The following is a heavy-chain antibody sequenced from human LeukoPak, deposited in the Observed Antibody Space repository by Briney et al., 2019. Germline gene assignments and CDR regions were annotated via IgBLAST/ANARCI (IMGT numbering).Heavy chain of an antibody. D-gene: IGHD3-22*01. CDR2: MNPNSGNT. CDR1: GYTFTSYD. V-gene: IGHV1-8*01. Sequence: ASVKVSCKASGYTFTSYDINWVRQAAGRGLEWMGWMNPNSGNTGYAQKFQGRVTMTRNTSISTAYMEPSSLRSEDTAVYYCARGSRGVPYYDSSGYYPPGYYGMDVWGQGTTVTVSS. J-gene: IGHJ6*02. CDR3: ARGSRGVPYYDSSGYYPPGYYGMDV.